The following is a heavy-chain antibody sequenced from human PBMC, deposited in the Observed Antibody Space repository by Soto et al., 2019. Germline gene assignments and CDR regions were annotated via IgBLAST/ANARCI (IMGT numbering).Heavy chain of an antibody. CDR2: ISAYNGNT. J-gene: IGHJ5*02. CDR3: ARFRYSNYGLSGWFDP. D-gene: IGHD4-4*01. V-gene: IGHV1-18*01. CDR1: GYTFTSYG. Sequence: GASVKVSCKASGYTFTSYGISWVRQAPGQGLEWMGWISAYNGNTNYAQKLQGRVTMTTDTSTSTAYMELRSLRSDDTAVYYCARFRYSNYGLSGWFDPWGQGTLVTVPQ.